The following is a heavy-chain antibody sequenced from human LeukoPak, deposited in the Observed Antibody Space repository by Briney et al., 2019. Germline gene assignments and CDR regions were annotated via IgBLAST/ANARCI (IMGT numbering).Heavy chain of an antibody. CDR3: ARVGGHCTSTSCPPPDY. D-gene: IGHD2-2*01. CDR1: GFTFSSYN. CDR2: IDSSSRYI. V-gene: IGHV3-21*01. Sequence: GGSLRLSCAASGFTFSSYNMDWVRQAPGKGLEWVSFIDSSSRYIYQADSVKGRFTISRDNAKSSVFLQMNSLRAEDTAVYYCARVGGHCTSTSCPPPDYWGQGTLVTVSS. J-gene: IGHJ4*02.